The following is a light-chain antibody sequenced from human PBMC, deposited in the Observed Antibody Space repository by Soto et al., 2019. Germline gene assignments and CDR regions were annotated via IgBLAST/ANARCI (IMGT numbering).Light chain of an antibody. V-gene: IGKV1-39*01. J-gene: IGKJ2*01. CDR3: QQSYSTPYT. CDR2: AAS. Sequence: DIQMTQSPSSLSSSVGDRVTITCRASQSISSSLNWYQQIPGKAPKLLIHAASSLQSGVPSRFSGGGSGTDFTLTISSLHPEDFATYYCQQSYSTPYTFGQGTKLEIK. CDR1: QSISSS.